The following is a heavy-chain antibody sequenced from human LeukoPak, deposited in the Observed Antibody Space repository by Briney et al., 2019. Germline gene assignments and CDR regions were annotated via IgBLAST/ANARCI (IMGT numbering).Heavy chain of an antibody. Sequence: GGSLRLSCAASGFTFSSYAMHWVRQAPGKGLEWVAVISYDGSNKYYADSVKGRFTISRDNSKNTLYLQMNSLRAEDTAVYYCARASNTMVRGVILYAEYFQHWGQGTLVTVSS. CDR3: ARASNTMVRGVILYAEYFQH. CDR1: GFTFSSYA. V-gene: IGHV3-30-3*01. CDR2: ISYDGSNK. D-gene: IGHD3-10*01. J-gene: IGHJ1*01.